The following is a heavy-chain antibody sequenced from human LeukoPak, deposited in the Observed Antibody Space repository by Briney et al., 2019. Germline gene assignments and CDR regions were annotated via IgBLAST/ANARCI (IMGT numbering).Heavy chain of an antibody. J-gene: IGHJ4*02. D-gene: IGHD3/OR15-3a*01. Sequence: PGGSLRLSCAASGFTFSDYYMSWIRQAPGKGLEWVSHISSFSNFRSYADSVKGRFTISRDNAKNSLFLQMDSLRAEDTAVYFCAREDFFTPHSWGQGTLVTVSS. CDR1: GFTFSDYY. V-gene: IGHV3-11*05. CDR3: AREDFFTPHS. CDR2: ISSFSNFR.